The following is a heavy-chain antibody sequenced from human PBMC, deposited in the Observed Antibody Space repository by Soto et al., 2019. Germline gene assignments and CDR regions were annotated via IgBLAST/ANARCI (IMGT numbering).Heavy chain of an antibody. CDR1: GGSISSYY. J-gene: IGHJ5*02. V-gene: IGHV4-59*12. CDR2: IYYSGST. Sequence: SETLSLTCTVSGGSISSYYWTWIRQPPGKGLEWIGYIYYSGSTYYNPSLKSRVTISVDTSKNQFSLRLGSVTAADTAVYYCAREPIVEGPPGYNWFDPWGQGILVTVSS. D-gene: IGHD3-22*01. CDR3: AREPIVEGPPGYNWFDP.